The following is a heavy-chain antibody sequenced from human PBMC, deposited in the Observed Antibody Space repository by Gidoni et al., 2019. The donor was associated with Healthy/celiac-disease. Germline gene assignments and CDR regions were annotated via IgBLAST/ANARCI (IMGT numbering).Heavy chain of an antibody. Sequence: EVQLVESGGGLVQPGGSLRLSCAASGFTVSSNYMGWVRQAPGKGLEWVSVIYSGGSTYYADSVKGRFTISRDNSKNTLYLQMNSLRAEDTAVYYCARAIREEYGMDVWGQGTTVTVSS. CDR1: GFTVSSNY. CDR2: IYSGGST. CDR3: ARAIREEYGMDV. J-gene: IGHJ6*02. V-gene: IGHV3-66*01.